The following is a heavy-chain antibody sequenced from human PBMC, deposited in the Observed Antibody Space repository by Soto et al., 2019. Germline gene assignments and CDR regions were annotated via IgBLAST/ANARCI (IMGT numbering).Heavy chain of an antibody. CDR3: ARGPTVVTHRFDY. CDR1: GDSFTSYW. CDR2: IYPGDSET. V-gene: IGHV5-51*01. J-gene: IGHJ4*02. D-gene: IGHD4-17*01. Sequence: GESLKISCKGSGDSFTSYWSGWGRQMPGKGLEWMGIIYPGDSETRYSPSFQGQVTISADKSLSTASLQWSSLKASDTAMDYCARGPTVVTHRFDYWGQRTLVTVSS.